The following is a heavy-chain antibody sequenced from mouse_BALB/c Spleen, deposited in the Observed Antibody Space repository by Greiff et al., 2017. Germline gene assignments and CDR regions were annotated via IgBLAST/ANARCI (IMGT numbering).Heavy chain of an antibody. CDR3: VRSPIYYDYDGYFDV. CDR2: IRSKSNNYAT. V-gene: IGHV10-1*02. CDR1: GFTFNTYA. Sequence: EVKLVESGGGLVQPKGSLKLSCAASGFTFNTYAMNWVRQAPGKGLEWVARIRSKSNNYATYYADSVKDRFTISRDDSQSMLYLQMNNLKTEDTAMYYCVRSPIYYDYDGYFDVWGAGTTVTVSS. J-gene: IGHJ1*01. D-gene: IGHD2-4*01.